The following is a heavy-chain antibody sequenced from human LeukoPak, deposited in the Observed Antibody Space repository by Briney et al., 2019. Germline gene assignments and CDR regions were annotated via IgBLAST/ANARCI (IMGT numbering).Heavy chain of an antibody. CDR2: ISDSGGST. V-gene: IGHV3-23*01. CDR1: GFTFSSYA. Sequence: PGGSLRLSCAASGFTFSSYAMSWVRQAPGKGLEWVSAISDSGGSTYYADSVKGRFTISRDNSKNTLYLQMNSLRAEDTAVYYCARACSGGSCYGAFDIWGQGTMVTVSS. D-gene: IGHD2-15*01. J-gene: IGHJ3*02. CDR3: ARACSGGSCYGAFDI.